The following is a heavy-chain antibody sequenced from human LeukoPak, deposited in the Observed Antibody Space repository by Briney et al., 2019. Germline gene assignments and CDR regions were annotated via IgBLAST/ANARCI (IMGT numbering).Heavy chain of an antibody. Sequence: SETLSLTCAVSGGSISSGGYSWSWIRQPPGKGLEWFGYIYYSGSTYYNPSLKSRVTISVDTSKNQFSLKLSSVTAADTAVYYCARDRRYSSSSYGHYYYYYMDVWGKGTTVTVSS. CDR1: GGSISSGGYS. V-gene: IGHV4-30-4*07. CDR3: ARDRRYSSSSYGHYYYYYMDV. D-gene: IGHD6-6*01. J-gene: IGHJ6*03. CDR2: IYYSGST.